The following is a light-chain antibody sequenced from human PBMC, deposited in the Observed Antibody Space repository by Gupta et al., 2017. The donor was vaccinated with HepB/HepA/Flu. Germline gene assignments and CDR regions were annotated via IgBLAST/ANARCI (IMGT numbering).Light chain of an antibody. CDR3: NSYTTSSTWV. CDR2: DVS. V-gene: IGLV2-14*01. CDR1: NSDVGAYKY. Sequence: QSALTQPASVSGSPGQSITISCTGTNSDVGAYKYVSWYQQHPDKAPKLMIFDVSNRPSGVSSRFSGSKSGNTASLTISGLRAEDETDYYCNSYTTSSTWVFGGGTRLTLL. J-gene: IGLJ3*02.